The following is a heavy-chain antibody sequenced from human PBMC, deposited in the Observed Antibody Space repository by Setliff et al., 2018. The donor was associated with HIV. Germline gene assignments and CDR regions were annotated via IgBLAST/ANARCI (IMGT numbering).Heavy chain of an antibody. CDR1: GGSFSGYY. D-gene: IGHD6-19*01. CDR2: INHSGST. V-gene: IGHV4-34*01. Sequence: SETLSLTCAVYGGSFSGYYWSWIRQTPGKGLEWMGEINHSGSTNYNPSLKSRVTILVDSSKKQFSLKLSSVTAADTGVYYCARGTKYSSGWSRGDYWGQGTQVTVTS. CDR3: ARGTKYSSGWSRGDY. J-gene: IGHJ4*02.